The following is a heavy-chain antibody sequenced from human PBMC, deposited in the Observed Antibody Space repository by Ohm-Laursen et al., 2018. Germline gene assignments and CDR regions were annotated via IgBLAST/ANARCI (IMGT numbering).Heavy chain of an antibody. V-gene: IGHV3-74*01. Sequence: GSLRLSCAASGFIFSSFGMHWVRQGPGQGLVWVSRIHDDGTAATYADSVKGRFTISRDNARNTLYLQMNSLRVEDTAVYYCVRGNEGPDYWGRGTLVTVSS. CDR2: IHDDGTAA. CDR1: GFIFSSFG. J-gene: IGHJ4*02. CDR3: VRGNEGPDY.